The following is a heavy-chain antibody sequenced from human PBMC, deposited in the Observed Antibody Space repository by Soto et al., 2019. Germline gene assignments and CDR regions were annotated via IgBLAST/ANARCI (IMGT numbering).Heavy chain of an antibody. CDR2: ISYDGSNK. CDR3: ARDGDGYNPGYYFDY. D-gene: IGHD5-12*01. CDR1: GFTFSSYA. Sequence: QVPLVESGGGVVQPGRSLRLSCAASGFTFSSYAMHWVRQAPGKGLEWVALISYDGSNKYYADSVKGRFTISRDNSKNTLYLQMNSLRAEDTAVYYCARDGDGYNPGYYFDYWGQGTLVTVSS. V-gene: IGHV3-30-3*01. J-gene: IGHJ4*02.